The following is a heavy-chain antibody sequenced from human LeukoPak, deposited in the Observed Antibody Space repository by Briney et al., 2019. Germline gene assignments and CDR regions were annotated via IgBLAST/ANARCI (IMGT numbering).Heavy chain of an antibody. Sequence: AETLSLTCTVSGASISSSSYYWGWIRQPTGKGLEWIGSIYYSGSTYYNPSLKSRVTISVDTSKNQFSLKLNSVTAADTAVYYCARREGWLLRADCGQGTLVTVSS. V-gene: IGHV4-39*01. J-gene: IGHJ4*02. CDR2: IYYSGST. D-gene: IGHD3-22*01. CDR3: ARREGWLLRAD. CDR1: GASISSSSYY.